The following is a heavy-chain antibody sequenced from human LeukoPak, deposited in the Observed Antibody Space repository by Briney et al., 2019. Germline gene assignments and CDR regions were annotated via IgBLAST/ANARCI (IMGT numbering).Heavy chain of an antibody. J-gene: IGHJ4*02. D-gene: IGHD6-13*01. CDR1: GFTFSSYA. CDR2: ISGSSGST. Sequence: PGGSLRLSCAASGFTFSSYAMSWVRQAPGKGLEWVSAISGSSGSTYYADSVKGRFTISRDNSKNTLYLQMNSLRAEDTAVYYCAKVRGAAPKMSYFDYWGQGTLVTVSS. V-gene: IGHV3-23*01. CDR3: AKVRGAAPKMSYFDY.